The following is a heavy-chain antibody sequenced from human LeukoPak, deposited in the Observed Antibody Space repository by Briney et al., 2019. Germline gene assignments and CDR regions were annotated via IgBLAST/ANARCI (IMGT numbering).Heavy chain of an antibody. J-gene: IGHJ4*02. Sequence: GGSLRLSCAASGFTSSSYGMHWVRQAPGKGLEWLAFISFDVTDKYYSDSVKGRFTISRDDSKNTLYLQMNSLRPEDTAIYYCAKEEQVGLPLFSLGYWGQGTLVTVSS. CDR3: AKEEQVGLPLFSLGY. V-gene: IGHV3-30*02. D-gene: IGHD1-26*01. CDR2: ISFDVTDK. CDR1: GFTSSSYG.